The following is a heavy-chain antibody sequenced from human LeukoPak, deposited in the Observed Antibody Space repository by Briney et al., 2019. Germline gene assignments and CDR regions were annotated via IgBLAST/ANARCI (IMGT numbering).Heavy chain of an antibody. CDR2: INSDGRST. D-gene: IGHD6-19*01. CDR1: GLTFSTYW. Sequence: PGGSLRLSCAVSGLTFSTYWMHWVRQAPGKGLVWVSRINSDGRSTTYADFVKGRFTISRDNAKNTLYLQMNSLRAEDTAVYYCAREGTSGWYYFDYWGQGTLVTVSS. V-gene: IGHV3-74*01. CDR3: AREGTSGWYYFDY. J-gene: IGHJ4*02.